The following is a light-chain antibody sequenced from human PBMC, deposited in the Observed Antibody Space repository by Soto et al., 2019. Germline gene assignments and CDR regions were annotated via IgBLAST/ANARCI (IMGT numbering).Light chain of an antibody. V-gene: IGKV3-20*01. Sequence: EIVLTQSPGTLSLSPGERATLSCRASQSVRSTYLAWYQQKPGQAPRLLIYGASSRATGIPDRFSGSGSGKDFTLTISRLEPEDFAVYYCQQYRNSPLTFGGGTKVEIK. J-gene: IGKJ4*01. CDR2: GAS. CDR3: QQYRNSPLT. CDR1: QSVRSTY.